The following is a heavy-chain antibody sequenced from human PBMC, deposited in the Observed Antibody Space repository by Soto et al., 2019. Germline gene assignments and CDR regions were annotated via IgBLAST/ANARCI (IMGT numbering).Heavy chain of an antibody. D-gene: IGHD2-15*01. CDR1: GYTFTSYA. CDR2: INAGNGNT. CDR3: ARDLAERDIVVVVAATTNYYYYYMDV. J-gene: IGHJ6*03. Sequence: ASVKVSCKASGYTFTSYAMHWVRQAPGQRLEWMGWINAGNGNTKYSQKFQGRVTITRDTSASTAYMELSSLRSEDTAVYYCARDLAERDIVVVVAATTNYYYYYMDVWGKGTTVTVSS. V-gene: IGHV1-3*01.